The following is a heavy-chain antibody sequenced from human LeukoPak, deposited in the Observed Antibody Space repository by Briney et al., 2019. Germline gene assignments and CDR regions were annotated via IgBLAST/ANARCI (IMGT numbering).Heavy chain of an antibody. CDR3: ARVLFGDSSGYYAWFDP. J-gene: IGHJ5*02. D-gene: IGHD3-22*01. CDR1: GGTFSSYA. Sequence: ASVKVSCKASGGTFSSYAISWVRQAPGQGLEWMGGTIPIFGTANYAQKFQGRVTITADESTSTAYMELSSLRSEDTAVYYCARVLFGDSSGYYAWFDPWGQGTLVTVSS. V-gene: IGHV1-69*13. CDR2: TIPIFGTA.